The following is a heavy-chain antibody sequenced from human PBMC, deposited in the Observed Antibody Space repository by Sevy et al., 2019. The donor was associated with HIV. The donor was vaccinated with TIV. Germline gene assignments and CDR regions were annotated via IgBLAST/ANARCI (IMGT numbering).Heavy chain of an antibody. D-gene: IGHD3-22*01. CDR2: FYYSRST. V-gene: IGHV4-39*01. Sequence: SETLSLTCAVSGGSISSSSYYWGWIRQPPGKGLEWIGSFYYSRSTYYDPSLKSRVTISVDPSKNQFSLELSSVTAADTAVYYCARLGNAKYYYDSSGYFQIDYWGQGTLVTVSS. CDR3: ARLGNAKYYYDSSGYFQIDY. CDR1: GGSISSSSYY. J-gene: IGHJ4*02.